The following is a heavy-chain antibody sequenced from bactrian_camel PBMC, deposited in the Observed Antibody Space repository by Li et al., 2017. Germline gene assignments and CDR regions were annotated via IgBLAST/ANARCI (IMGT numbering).Heavy chain of an antibody. J-gene: IGHJ4*01. V-gene: IGHV3S26*01. CDR1: GYTYSSYC. D-gene: IGHD3*01. CDR2: IDDDGST. Sequence: HVQLVESGGGLVQPGGSLRLSCSTSGYTYSSYCMGWFRQAPGKEREGVAAIDDDGSTNYADSVKGRFTISLDDAKNTLYLHMNNLKPEDTAMYHCAASGGQLGRWCYEFPVNWVSWLYNWGQGTQVTVS. CDR3: AASGGQLGRWCYEFPVNWVSWLYN.